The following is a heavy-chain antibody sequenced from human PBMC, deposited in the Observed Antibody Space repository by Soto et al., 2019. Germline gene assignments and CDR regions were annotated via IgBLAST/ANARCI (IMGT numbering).Heavy chain of an antibody. CDR2: IYYSGST. CDR3: ARQGRGSGSYYSDY. D-gene: IGHD3-10*01. J-gene: IGHJ4*02. CDR1: GGSISSSSYY. Sequence: PSETLSLTCTVSGGSISSSSYYWGWIRQPPGKGLEWIGSIYYSGSTYYNPSLKSRFTISVDTSKNQFSLKLSSVTAADTAVYYCARQGRGSGSYYSDYWGQGTLVTVSS. V-gene: IGHV4-39*01.